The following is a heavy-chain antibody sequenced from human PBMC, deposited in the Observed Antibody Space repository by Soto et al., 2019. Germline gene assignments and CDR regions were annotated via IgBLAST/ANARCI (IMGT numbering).Heavy chain of an antibody. V-gene: IGHV1-3*01. CDR3: ARDVDSSGYYWSAFDI. CDR1: GSTFTSYA. Sequence: ASVKVCCKASGSTFTSYAMHWVRQAPGQRLEWMGWINAGNGNTKYSQKFQGRVTITRDTSASTAYMELSSLRSEDTAVYYCARDVDSSGYYWSAFDIWGQGTMVTVSS. J-gene: IGHJ3*02. D-gene: IGHD3-22*01. CDR2: INAGNGNT.